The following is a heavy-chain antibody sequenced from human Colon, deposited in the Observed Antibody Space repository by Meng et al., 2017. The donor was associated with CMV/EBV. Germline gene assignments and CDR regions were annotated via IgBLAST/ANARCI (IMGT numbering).Heavy chain of an antibody. J-gene: IGHJ4*02. CDR2: IYSGGET. V-gene: IGHV3-66*02. D-gene: IGHD3-22*01. CDR1: GFNLSRNY. Sequence: GGSLRLSCADSGFNLSRNYMSWVRQAPGKGLEWVSLIYSGGETFYVDSVKGRFTISRDDSKNTLYLQMNSLRPEDTAVYYCAAPGPSMIVVAYWGQGTLVTVSS. CDR3: AAPGPSMIVVAY.